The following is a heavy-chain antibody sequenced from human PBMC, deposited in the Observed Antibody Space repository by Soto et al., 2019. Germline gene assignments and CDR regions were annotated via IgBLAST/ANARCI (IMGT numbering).Heavy chain of an antibody. Sequence: QVQLQESGPGLVKPSQTLSLTCTFPGGSISSGGYSWSWIRRPPGKGLEWIGYIYYSGSTYYNPSLKSRVTISVDTSKNQFSLKLSSVTAADTAVYYCARGPSQLPFDYWGQGTLVTVSS. V-gene: IGHV4-31*03. D-gene: IGHD2-2*01. CDR3: ARGPSQLPFDY. CDR1: GGSISSGGYS. CDR2: IYYSGST. J-gene: IGHJ4*02.